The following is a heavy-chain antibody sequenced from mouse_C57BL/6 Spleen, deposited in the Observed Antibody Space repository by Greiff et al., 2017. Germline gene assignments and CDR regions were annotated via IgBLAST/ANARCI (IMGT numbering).Heavy chain of an antibody. CDR3: ARFYGSSLWYFDV. CDR2: INPNNGGT. D-gene: IGHD1-1*01. V-gene: IGHV1-22*01. Sequence: VQLQQSGPELVKPGASVKMSCKASGYTFTDYNMHWVKQSHGKSLEWIGYINPNNGGTSYNQKFKGKATLTVNESSSTAYMALRSLTSEDSAVYYCARFYGSSLWYFDVWGTGTTVTVSS. J-gene: IGHJ1*03. CDR1: GYTFTDYN.